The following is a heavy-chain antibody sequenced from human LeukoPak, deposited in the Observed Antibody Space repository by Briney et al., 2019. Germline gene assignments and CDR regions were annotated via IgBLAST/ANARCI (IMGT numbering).Heavy chain of an antibody. V-gene: IGHV3-48*01. CDR1: GFTFSSYS. D-gene: IGHD1-26*01. CDR2: ISSSSSTI. CDR3: ARWEEENWFDP. Sequence: PGGSLRLSCAASGFTFSSYSMNWVRQAPGKGLEWVSYISSSSSTIYYADSVKGRFTISRDNAKNSLYLQMNSLRAEDTAVYYCARWEEENWFDPWGQGTLVTVSS. J-gene: IGHJ5*02.